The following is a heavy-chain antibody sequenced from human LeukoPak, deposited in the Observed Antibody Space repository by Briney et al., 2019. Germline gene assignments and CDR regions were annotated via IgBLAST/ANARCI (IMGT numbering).Heavy chain of an antibody. V-gene: IGHV1-46*01. D-gene: IGHD3-10*01. CDR3: ARGELLWFGELSTSRKAFDY. CDR1: GYTFTSYD. J-gene: IGHJ4*02. Sequence: ASVKVSCKASGYTFTSYDINWVRQAPGQGLEWMGIINPSGGSTSYAQKFQGRVTMTRDTSISTAYMELSRLRSDDTAVYYCARGELLWFGELSTSRKAFDYWGQGTLVTVSS. CDR2: INPSGGST.